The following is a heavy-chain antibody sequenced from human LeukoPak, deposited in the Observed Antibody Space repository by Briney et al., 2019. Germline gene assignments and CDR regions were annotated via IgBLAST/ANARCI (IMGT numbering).Heavy chain of an antibody. CDR3: ATDGYHYFDY. CDR2: IYNDGSRT. V-gene: IGHV3-53*01. CDR1: GFTVTSNY. Sequence: PGGSLRLSCAASGFTVTSNYMSWVRQAPGKGLEWVSLIYNDGSRTYYAGSVRGRFTISRDTSEGTVYLQMDSLRPEDTAVYYCATDGYHYFDYWGQGTLVTVSS. J-gene: IGHJ4*02. D-gene: IGHD5-12*01.